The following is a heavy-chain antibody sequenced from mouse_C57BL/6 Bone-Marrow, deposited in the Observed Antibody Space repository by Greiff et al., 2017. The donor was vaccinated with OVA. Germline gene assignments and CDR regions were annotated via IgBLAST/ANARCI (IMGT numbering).Heavy chain of an antibody. Sequence: EVKLMESGGGLVQPGGSLKLSCAASGFTFSDYYMYWVRQTPEKRLEWVAYISNGGGSTYYPDTVKGRFTISRDNAKNTLYLQMSRLKSEETAMYYCARRGLLLYYFDYWGQGTTLTVSS. CDR3: ARRGLLLYYFDY. D-gene: IGHD2-1*01. J-gene: IGHJ2*01. CDR1: GFTFSDYY. CDR2: ISNGGGST. V-gene: IGHV5-12*01.